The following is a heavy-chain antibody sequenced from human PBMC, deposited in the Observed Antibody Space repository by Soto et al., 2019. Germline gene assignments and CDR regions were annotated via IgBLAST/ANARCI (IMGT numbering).Heavy chain of an antibody. CDR2: IIPILGIA. J-gene: IGHJ4*02. CDR1: GGTFSSYT. V-gene: IGHV1-69*02. Sequence: GASVKVSWKASGGTFSSYTISWVRQAPGQGLEWMGRIIPILGIANYAQKFQGRVTITADKSTSTAYMELSSLRSEDTAVYYCARGPTLWSLAYWGQGTLVTVSS. D-gene: IGHD3-10*01. CDR3: ARGPTLWSLAY.